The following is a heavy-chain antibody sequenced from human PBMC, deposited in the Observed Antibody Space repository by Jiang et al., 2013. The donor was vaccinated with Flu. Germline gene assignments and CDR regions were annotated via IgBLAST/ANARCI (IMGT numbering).Heavy chain of an antibody. CDR2: IYYSGST. D-gene: IGHD6-13*01. CDR1: GGSISSYY. J-gene: IGHJ2*01. Sequence: GSGLVKPSETLSLTCTVSGGSISSYYWSWIRQPPGKGLEWIGYIYYSGSTNYNPSLKSRVTISVDTSKNQFSLKLSSVTAADTAVYYCAGPNSSSEDYWYFDLWGRGTLVTVSS. CDR3: AGPNSSSEDYWYFDL. V-gene: IGHV4-59*08.